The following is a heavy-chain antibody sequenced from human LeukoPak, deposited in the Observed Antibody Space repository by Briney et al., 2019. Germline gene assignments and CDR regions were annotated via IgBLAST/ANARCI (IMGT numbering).Heavy chain of an antibody. CDR3: ARPRSPASNDGGY. CDR2: IIPIFGTA. Sequence: ASVKVSCKASGGTFSSYAISWVRQAPGQGLEWMGGIIPIFGTANYAQKFQGRVTITADESTSTAYMELSSLRAEDTAVYYCARPRSPASNDGGYWGQGTLVTVSS. D-gene: IGHD1-1*01. CDR1: GGTFSSYA. J-gene: IGHJ4*02. V-gene: IGHV1-69*13.